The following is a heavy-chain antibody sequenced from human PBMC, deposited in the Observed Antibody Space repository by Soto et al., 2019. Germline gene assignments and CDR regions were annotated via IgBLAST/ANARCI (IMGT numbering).Heavy chain of an antibody. V-gene: IGHV3-7*04. D-gene: IGHD2-21*02. CDR1: GFDFPGFW. Sequence: VQVVESGGTLVQPGGSLRLPCEVSGFDFPGFWMNWVRQAPGKGLEWVANINHGGSETNFLDSVKGRFTISRDNAKSTLYLQMNSLRVEDTAVYYCTRGGRDLDFWGQGTVVIVSS. CDR3: TRGGRDLDF. CDR2: INHGGSET. J-gene: IGHJ4*02.